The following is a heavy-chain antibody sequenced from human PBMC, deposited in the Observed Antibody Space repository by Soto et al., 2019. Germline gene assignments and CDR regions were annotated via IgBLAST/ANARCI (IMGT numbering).Heavy chain of an antibody. D-gene: IGHD2-21*01. Sequence: EVQLVESGGDLVKPGGSLRLSCAASGFIFSHAWFHWVRQPPGKGLELVGRVKNNGGATDYAASVKGRFTISRDDSKDAVYLQMSSLRSEDTAIYYSASDLGPAYDSNNWFDPWGQRTLVTVSA. J-gene: IGHJ5*02. V-gene: IGHV3-15*07. CDR3: ASDLGPAYDSNNWFDP. CDR1: GFIFSHAW. CDR2: VKNNGGAT.